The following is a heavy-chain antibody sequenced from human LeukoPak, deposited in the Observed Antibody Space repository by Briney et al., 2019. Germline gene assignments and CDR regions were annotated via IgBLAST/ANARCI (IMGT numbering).Heavy chain of an antibody. D-gene: IGHD3-22*01. CDR2: IIPILGIA. J-gene: IGHJ4*02. CDR1: GGTFSSYA. Sequence: GASVKASCKASGGTFSSYAISWVRQAPGQGLEWMGRIIPILGIANYAQKFQGRVTITADKSTSTAYMELSSLRSEDTAVYYCARTYYYDSSGYYFDYWGQGTLVTVSS. CDR3: ARTYYYDSSGYYFDY. V-gene: IGHV1-69*04.